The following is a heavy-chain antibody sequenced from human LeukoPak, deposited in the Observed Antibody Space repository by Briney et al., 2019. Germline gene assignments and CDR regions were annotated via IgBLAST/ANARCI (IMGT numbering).Heavy chain of an antibody. V-gene: IGHV3-7*03. Sequence: GGSLSLSCVGFGLTFRNYGMNWVRQAPGTGLEWVAGMREVGGQEYYVDSVRGRFTISRDSAKNSLYLQMNSLRVEDTAVYYCVRALSSSSPYWGQGTLVTVSS. CDR3: VRALSSSSPY. CDR2: MREVGGQE. CDR1: GLTFRNYG. D-gene: IGHD6-6*01. J-gene: IGHJ4*02.